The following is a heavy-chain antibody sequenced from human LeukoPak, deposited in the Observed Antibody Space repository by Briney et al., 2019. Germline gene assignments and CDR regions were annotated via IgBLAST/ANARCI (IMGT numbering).Heavy chain of an antibody. J-gene: IGHJ3*02. Sequence: ASVKVSCKASGYTFTGYYMHWVRQAPGQGLEWMGWINPNSGGTNYAQKFQGRVTMTRDTSISTAYMELSRLRSDDTAVYYCARTYDFWSGYYWKVGAFDIWGQGTMVTVSS. CDR2: INPNSGGT. CDR3: ARTYDFWSGYYWKVGAFDI. D-gene: IGHD3-3*01. V-gene: IGHV1-2*02. CDR1: GYTFTGYY.